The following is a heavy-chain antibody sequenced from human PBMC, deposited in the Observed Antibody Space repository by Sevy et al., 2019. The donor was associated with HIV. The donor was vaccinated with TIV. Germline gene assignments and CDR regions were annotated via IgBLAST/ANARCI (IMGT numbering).Heavy chain of an antibody. CDR3: AREDIVFDEGNYYGMDV. CDR1: EFTVSSNY. V-gene: IGHV3-53*01. CDR2: ICSGGST. D-gene: IGHD2-15*01. Sequence: GGSLRLSCAASEFTVSSNYMSWVRQAPGKGLEWVSVICSGGSTYYADSVKGRFTISRDNSQNTVYLQMNSLRAEDTAVYYCAREDIVFDEGNYYGMDVWGQGTTVTVSS. J-gene: IGHJ6*02.